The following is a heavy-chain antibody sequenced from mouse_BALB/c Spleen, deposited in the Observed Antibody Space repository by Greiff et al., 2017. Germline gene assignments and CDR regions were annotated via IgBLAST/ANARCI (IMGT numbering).Heavy chain of an antibody. V-gene: IGHV1-7*01. Sequence: QVQLQQSGAELAKPGASVKMSCKASGYTFTSYWMHWVKQRPGQGLEWIGYINPSTGYTEYNQKFKDKATLTADKSSSTAYMQLSSLTSEDSAVYYCATYRYDGAMDYWGQGTSVTVSS. CDR2: INPSTGYT. J-gene: IGHJ4*01. CDR3: ATYRYDGAMDY. CDR1: GYTFTSYW. D-gene: IGHD2-14*01.